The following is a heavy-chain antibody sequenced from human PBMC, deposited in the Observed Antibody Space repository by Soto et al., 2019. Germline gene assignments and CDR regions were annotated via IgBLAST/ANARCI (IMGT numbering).Heavy chain of an antibody. CDR1: GFTFSSYA. D-gene: IGHD6-19*01. J-gene: IGHJ5*02. CDR3: AKDRRYSSGWYLKYNWFDP. V-gene: IGHV3-23*01. CDR2: ISGSGGST. Sequence: EVQLLESGGGLVQPGGSLILSCAASGFTFSSYAMSWVRQAPGKGLEWVSAISGSGGSTYYADSVKGRFTISRDNSKNTLYLQMNSLRAEDTAVYYCAKDRRYSSGWYLKYNWFDPWGQGTLVTVSS.